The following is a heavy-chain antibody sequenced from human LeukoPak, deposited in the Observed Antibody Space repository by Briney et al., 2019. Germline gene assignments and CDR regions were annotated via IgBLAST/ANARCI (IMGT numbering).Heavy chain of an antibody. Sequence: ASVKVSCKAPGYTFTSYGISWVRQAPGQRLEWMGWINAGNGNTKYSQKFQDRVTITRDTSANTAYMELSSLRSEDTAVYYCARYYSDSSGYYSLTNWGQGTLVTVSS. CDR1: GYTFTSYG. D-gene: IGHD3-22*01. CDR3: ARYYSDSSGYYSLTN. J-gene: IGHJ4*02. CDR2: INAGNGNT. V-gene: IGHV1-3*01.